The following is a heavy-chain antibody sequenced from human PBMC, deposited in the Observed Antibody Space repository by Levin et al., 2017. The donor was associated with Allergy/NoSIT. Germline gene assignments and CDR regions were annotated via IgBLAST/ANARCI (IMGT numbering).Heavy chain of an antibody. V-gene: IGHV3-21*01. CDR1: GFPFSSFS. CDR2: ISPTSRYI. D-gene: IGHD3-10*01. CDR3: ARSSSSAFDF. Sequence: GESLKISCVASGFPFSSFSMNWVRQAPGRGLEWVSSISPTSRYIYYADSVKGRFTISRDNAENSVFLQMNSLRADDTAVYYCARSSSSAFDFWAQGTLVTVSS. J-gene: IGHJ4*02.